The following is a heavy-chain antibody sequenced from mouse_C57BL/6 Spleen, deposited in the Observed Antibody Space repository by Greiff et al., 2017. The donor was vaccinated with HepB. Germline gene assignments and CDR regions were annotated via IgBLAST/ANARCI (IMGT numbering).Heavy chain of an antibody. D-gene: IGHD2-4*01. Sequence: QVQLQQSGAELVRPGTSVKVSCKASGYAFTNYLIEWVKQRPGQGLEWIGVINPGSGGTNYNEKFKGKATLTADKSSSTAYMQLSSLTSEDSAVYFCARGEDYDGRGVFAYWGQGTLVTVSA. CDR1: GYAFTNYL. V-gene: IGHV1-54*01. J-gene: IGHJ3*01. CDR3: ARGEDYDGRGVFAY. CDR2: INPGSGGT.